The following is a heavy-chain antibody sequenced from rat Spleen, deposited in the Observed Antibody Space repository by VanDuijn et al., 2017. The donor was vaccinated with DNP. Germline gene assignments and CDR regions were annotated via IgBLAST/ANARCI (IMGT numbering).Heavy chain of an antibody. CDR1: GFTFSDYN. CDR3: ATLRALRVHNPRYAMDA. V-gene: IGHV5S10*01. CDR2: IIYDGIRT. D-gene: IGHD1-7*01. Sequence: EVQLVESGGGLVQPGRSLKLSCAASGFTFSDYNMAWVRQAPKKGLEWVATIIYDGIRTYYRDSVKGRFTISRDNAKSTLYLQMDSLRSEDTATYDGATLRALRVHNPRYAMDAWGQGTSVTVSS. J-gene: IGHJ4*01.